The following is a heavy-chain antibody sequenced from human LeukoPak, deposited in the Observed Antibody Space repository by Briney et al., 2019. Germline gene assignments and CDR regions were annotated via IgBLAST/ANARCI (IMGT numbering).Heavy chain of an antibody. V-gene: IGHV3-23*01. CDR1: GFTFSSYA. D-gene: IGHD6-19*01. CDR3: AAGPSDSSGFDY. J-gene: IGHJ4*02. Sequence: GGSLRLSCAASGFTFSSYAMSWVRQAPGKGLEWVSAISGSGGSTYYADSVKGRFTISRDNSTNTLYLQMNSLRAEDTAVYYCAAGPSDSSGFDYWGQGTLVTVSS. CDR2: ISGSGGST.